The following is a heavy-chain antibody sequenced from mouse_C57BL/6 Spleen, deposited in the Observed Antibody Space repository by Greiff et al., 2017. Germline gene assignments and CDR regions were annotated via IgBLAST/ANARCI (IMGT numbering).Heavy chain of an antibody. Sequence: EVKLVESGGDLVKPGGSLKLSCAASGFTFSSYGMSWVRQTPDKRLEWVATISSGGSYTYYPDSVKGRFTISRDNAKNTLYLQMSSLKSEDTAMYYCARHFYYDYDYYAMGYWGQGTSVTVAS. J-gene: IGHJ4*01. D-gene: IGHD2-4*01. CDR2: ISSGGSYT. CDR3: ARHFYYDYDYYAMGY. CDR1: GFTFSSYG. V-gene: IGHV5-6*01.